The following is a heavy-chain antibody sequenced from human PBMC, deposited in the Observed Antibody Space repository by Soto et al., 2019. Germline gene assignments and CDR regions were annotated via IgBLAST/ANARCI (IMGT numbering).Heavy chain of an antibody. D-gene: IGHD3-3*01. Sequence: ATVKVSCKASGYTFTGYYMHWVRQAPGQGLEWMGWINPNSGCTNYAQKFQGRVTMTRDTSISTAYMELSRLRSDDTAVYYCARFRSGYYTTLDYWGQGTLVTVSS. V-gene: IGHV1-2*02. J-gene: IGHJ4*02. CDR1: GYTFTGYY. CDR3: ARFRSGYYTTLDY. CDR2: INPNSGCT.